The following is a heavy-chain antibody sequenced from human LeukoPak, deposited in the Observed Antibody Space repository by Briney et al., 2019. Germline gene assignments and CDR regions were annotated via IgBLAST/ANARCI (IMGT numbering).Heavy chain of an antibody. CDR2: ISYDGSKK. V-gene: IGHV3-30*18. CDR1: RFTFGNYG. J-gene: IGHJ4*02. Sequence: GPSLRLSCAASRFTFGNYGMHWVRQAPGKGLEWVAAISYDGSKKFYADSVKGRFTISRDKSKNTLFLQMSNLRAEDTAVYYCAKDQGGGYNFLGWFDYWGQGTLVTVSS. CDR3: AKDQGGGYNFLGWFDY. D-gene: IGHD2/OR15-2a*01.